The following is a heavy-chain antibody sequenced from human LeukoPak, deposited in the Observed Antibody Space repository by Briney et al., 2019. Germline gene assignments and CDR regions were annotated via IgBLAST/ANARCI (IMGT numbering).Heavy chain of an antibody. CDR2: ISYDGSNK. CDR3: AREGPRGNSQFDY. D-gene: IGHD2/OR15-2a*01. Sequence: GGSLRLSCGASGFTFTTYGMHWVRQAPGKGLEWVAVISYDGSNKYYTDSVKGRLTISRDNSKNTLYLQMNSLRAEDTAVYYCAREGPRGNSQFDYWGQGTLVTVSS. CDR1: GFTFTTYG. V-gene: IGHV3-30*03. J-gene: IGHJ4*02.